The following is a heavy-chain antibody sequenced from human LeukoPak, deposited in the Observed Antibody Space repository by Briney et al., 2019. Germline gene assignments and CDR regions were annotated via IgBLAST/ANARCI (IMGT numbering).Heavy chain of an antibody. D-gene: IGHD2-15*01. CDR1: GFTFSSYW. CDR2: INTDGSST. Sequence: GGSLRLSCAASGFTFSSYWMHWVRQAPGKGLVWVSRINTDGSSTNYADSVKGRFTISRDNAKNTVYLQMNSLRAEDTAVYYCARAYCSGGSCLGWFDPWGQGTLVTVSS. J-gene: IGHJ5*02. CDR3: ARAYCSGGSCLGWFDP. V-gene: IGHV3-74*01.